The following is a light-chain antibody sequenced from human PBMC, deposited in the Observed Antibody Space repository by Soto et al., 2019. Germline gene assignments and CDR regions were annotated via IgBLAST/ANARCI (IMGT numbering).Light chain of an antibody. V-gene: IGKV3-11*01. Sequence: VVLTKSPGTLSLSPIERATLSCRASQSVSSYLAWYQQKPGQAPRLLIYDASNRATGIPARFSGSGSGTDFTLTISSLEPEDFAVYYCQQRSNWPITFGQGTRLEIK. CDR3: QQRSNWPIT. CDR1: QSVSSY. CDR2: DAS. J-gene: IGKJ5*01.